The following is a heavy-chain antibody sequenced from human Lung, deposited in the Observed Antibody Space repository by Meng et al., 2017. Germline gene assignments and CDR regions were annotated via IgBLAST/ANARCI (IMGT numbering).Heavy chain of an antibody. CDR3: ARGPTTMAHDFDY. V-gene: IGHV4-34*01. D-gene: IGHD4-11*01. CDR2: INHSGST. CDR1: GGSFSDYC. J-gene: IGHJ4*02. Sequence: VQLQQWGAGLLKPSETLSLTCVVSGGSFSDYCWSWIRQPPGKGLEWIGEINHSGSTNYNPSLESRATISVDTSQNNLSLKLSSVTAADSAVYYCARGPTTMAHDFDYWGQGTLVTASS.